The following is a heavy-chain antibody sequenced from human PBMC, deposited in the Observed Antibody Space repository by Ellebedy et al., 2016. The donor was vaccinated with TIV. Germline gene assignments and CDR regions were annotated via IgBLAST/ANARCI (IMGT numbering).Heavy chain of an antibody. CDR3: ARVRVRGVILNYGMDV. CDR1: GYTFTSYG. J-gene: IGHJ6*02. Sequence: AASVKVSCKASGYTFTSYGISWVRQAPGQGLEWMGWISAYNGNTNYAQKLQGRVTMTTDTSTSTAYMELRSLRSDDTAVYYCARVRVRGVILNYGMDVWGQGTTVTVSS. CDR2: ISAYNGNT. D-gene: IGHD3-10*01. V-gene: IGHV1-18*01.